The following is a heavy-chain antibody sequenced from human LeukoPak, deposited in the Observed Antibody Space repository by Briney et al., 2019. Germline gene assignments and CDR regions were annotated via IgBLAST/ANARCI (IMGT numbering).Heavy chain of an antibody. V-gene: IGHV3-23*01. D-gene: IGHD3-22*01. CDR1: GFTFSSYG. J-gene: IGHJ4*02. CDR2: ISGSGGST. CDR3: AKSLEVRGYYYEY. Sequence: SGGSLRLSCAASGFTFSSYGMSWVRQAPGKGLEWVSAISGSGGSTYYADSVKGRFTISRDNSKNTLYLQMNSLRAEDTAVYYCAKSLEVRGYYYEYWGQGTLVTVSS.